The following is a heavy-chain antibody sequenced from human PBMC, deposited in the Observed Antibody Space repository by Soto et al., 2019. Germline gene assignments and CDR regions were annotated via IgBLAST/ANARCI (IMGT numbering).Heavy chain of an antibody. CDR1: GFTFSSYA. V-gene: IGHV3-23*01. CDR3: ARDWYEDY. CDR2: ISSGGNT. Sequence: EVQLLESGGGLIQPGGSLRLSCAASGFTFSSYAMTWVRQAPGKGLVWVSVISSGGNTYYADSVKGRFTISRDNSKNMAYLQMDSLRADDTAVYYCARDWYEDYWGQGTLVTVSS. J-gene: IGHJ4*02. D-gene: IGHD6-13*01.